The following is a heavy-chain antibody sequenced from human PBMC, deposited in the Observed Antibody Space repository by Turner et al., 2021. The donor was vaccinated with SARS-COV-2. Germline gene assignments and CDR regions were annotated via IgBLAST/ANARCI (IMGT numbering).Heavy chain of an antibody. J-gene: IGHJ6*02. CDR3: ARERGYSYGPYYYGMDV. V-gene: IGHV3-48*01. CDR2: ISSSSSTI. CDR1: GFTFSNYS. D-gene: IGHD5-18*01. Sequence: EVQLVESGGGLVQPGGSLRLSCAASGFTFSNYSMNWVRPAPGKGLEWVSYISSSSSTIYYAASVKGRFTISRDNAKNSLYLQMNSLRAEDTAVYYCARERGYSYGPYYYGMDVWGQGTTVTVSS.